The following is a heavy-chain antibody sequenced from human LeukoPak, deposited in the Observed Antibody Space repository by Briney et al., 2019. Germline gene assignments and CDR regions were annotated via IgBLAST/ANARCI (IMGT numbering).Heavy chain of an antibody. CDR2: IKQDGSEK. D-gene: IGHD5-24*01. V-gene: IGHV3-7*01. Sequence: PGGSLRLSCAASGFTFSNYWMSWVRQAPGKGLQWVANIKQDGSEKYYVDSVKGRFTISRDNAKKSLYLQMNSLRAEDTAVYYCARASVDEDAFDIWGQGTMVTVSS. CDR3: ARASVDEDAFDI. CDR1: GFTFSNYW. J-gene: IGHJ3*02.